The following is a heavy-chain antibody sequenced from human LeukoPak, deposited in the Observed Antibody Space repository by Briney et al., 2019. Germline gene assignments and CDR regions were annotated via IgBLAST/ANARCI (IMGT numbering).Heavy chain of an antibody. V-gene: IGHV4-30-2*01. CDR1: GGSISSGGYS. CDR2: IYHSGST. D-gene: IGHD6-19*01. CDR3: AGSSGTSHGY. J-gene: IGHJ4*02. Sequence: SETLSLTCAVSGGSISSGGYSWSWIRQPPGKGLEWIGYIYHSGSTYYNPSLKSRVTISVDRSKNQFSLKLSSVTAADTAVYYCAGSSGTSHGYWGQGTLVTVSS.